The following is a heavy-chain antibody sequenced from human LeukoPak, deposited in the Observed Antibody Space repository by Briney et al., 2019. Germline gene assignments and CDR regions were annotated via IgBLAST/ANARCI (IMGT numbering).Heavy chain of an antibody. CDR3: ARESHDYDSTAWYFDL. D-gene: IGHD3-22*01. Sequence: GRSLRLSCAASGFTFDDYAMHWVRQAPGKGLEWVSSISSSSSYIYYADSVKGRFTISRDNAKNSLYLQMNSLRAEDTAVYYCARESHDYDSTAWYFDLWGRGTLVTVSS. V-gene: IGHV3-21*01. CDR1: GFTFDDYA. CDR2: ISSSSSYI. J-gene: IGHJ2*01.